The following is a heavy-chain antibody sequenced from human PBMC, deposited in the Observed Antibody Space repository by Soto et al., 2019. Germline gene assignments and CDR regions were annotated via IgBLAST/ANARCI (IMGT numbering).Heavy chain of an antibody. CDR1: GFTFSSYA. J-gene: IGHJ4*02. Sequence: EVQLLESGGGLVQPGGSLRLSCAASGFTFSSYAMSWVRQAPGKGLEWVSAISGSGGSTYYADSVKGRFTISRDNSKNTLYLQMNSLRAEDTAVYYCAKMGGVVVVAATYYFDYWGQGTLVTVSS. D-gene: IGHD2-15*01. CDR3: AKMGGVVVVAATYYFDY. V-gene: IGHV3-23*01. CDR2: ISGSGGST.